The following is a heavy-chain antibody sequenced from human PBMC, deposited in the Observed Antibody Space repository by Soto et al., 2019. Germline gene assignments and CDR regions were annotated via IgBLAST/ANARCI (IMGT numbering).Heavy chain of an antibody. J-gene: IGHJ6*02. D-gene: IGHD3-10*01. V-gene: IGHV3-23*01. CDR2: ISGSGGST. CDR1: GFTFSSYA. CDR3: AKELRITMVRGVIPYSYGMDV. Sequence: GGSLRLSCAASGFTFSSYAMSWVRQAPGKGLEWVSAISGSGGSTYYADSVKGRFTISRDNSKNTLYLQMNSLRAEDTAVYYCAKELRITMVRGVIPYSYGMDVWGQGTTVTVSS.